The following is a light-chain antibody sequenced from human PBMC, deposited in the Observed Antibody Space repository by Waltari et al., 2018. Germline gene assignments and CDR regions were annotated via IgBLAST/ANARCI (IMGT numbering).Light chain of an antibody. Sequence: EIVFTQSPATLSLSPGERATLYSSASQSVSSYLAWYQQKPGQAPSLLIYDASNRATGIPARFSGSGSGTDFTLTISSLEPEDFAVYYCQQRSNWPPLITFGQGTRLEIK. J-gene: IGKJ5*01. CDR2: DAS. CDR3: QQRSNWPPLIT. V-gene: IGKV3-11*01. CDR1: QSVSSY.